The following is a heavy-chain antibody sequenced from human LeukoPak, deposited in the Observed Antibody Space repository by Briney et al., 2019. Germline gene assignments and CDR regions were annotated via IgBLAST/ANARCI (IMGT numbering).Heavy chain of an antibody. V-gene: IGHV3-30*02. CDR3: AKDPLQYGSGSYYFDD. D-gene: IGHD3-10*01. Sequence: GGSLRLSCAASEFTFSSYGMHWVRQAPGKGLEWVAFIWYDGNNKYYADSVKVRFTISRDSSKNTLYLQMNSLRAEDTAVYYCAKDPLQYGSGSYYFDDWGQGTLVTVSS. CDR1: EFTFSSYG. J-gene: IGHJ4*02. CDR2: IWYDGNNK.